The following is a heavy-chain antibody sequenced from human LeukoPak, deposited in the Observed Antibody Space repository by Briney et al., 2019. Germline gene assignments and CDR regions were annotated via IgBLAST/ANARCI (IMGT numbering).Heavy chain of an antibody. J-gene: IGHJ6*04. CDR1: GFTFDDHG. D-gene: IGHD3-10*02. Sequence: GGSLRLSCAASGFTFDDHGMSWVRQAPGKGLEWVSGIKWDGGRTGYADSVKGRFTISRDNAKNSLYLQMNSLRAEDTAVYYCAELGITMIGGVWGKGTTVTISS. CDR2: IKWDGGRT. V-gene: IGHV3-20*04. CDR3: AELGITMIGGV.